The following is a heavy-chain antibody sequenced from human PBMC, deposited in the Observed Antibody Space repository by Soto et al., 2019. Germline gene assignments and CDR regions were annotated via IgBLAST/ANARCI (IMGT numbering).Heavy chain of an antibody. V-gene: IGHV4-34*01. Sequence: SETLSLTCAVYGGSFSGYYWSWIRQPPGKGLEWIGEINHSGSTNYNPSLKSRVTISVDTSKNQFSLKLSSVTAADTAVYYCARGATMVRGVILKGAVRWFDPWGQGTLVTVSS. CDR3: ARGATMVRGVILKGAVRWFDP. CDR2: INHSGST. J-gene: IGHJ5*02. D-gene: IGHD3-10*01. CDR1: GGSFSGYY.